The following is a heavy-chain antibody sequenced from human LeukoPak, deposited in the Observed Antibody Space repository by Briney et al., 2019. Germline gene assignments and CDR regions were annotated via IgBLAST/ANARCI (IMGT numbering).Heavy chain of an antibody. CDR1: GGSFSGYY. CDR2: INHSGST. V-gene: IGHV4-34*01. Sequence: SETLSLTCAVYGGSFSGYYWSWIRQPPGKGLEWIGEINHSGSTNYNPSLKSRVTISVDTSKNQFSLKLSSVTAADTAVYYCASPMAARPYYYYGMDVWGQGTTVTVSS. CDR3: ASPMAARPYYYYGMDV. D-gene: IGHD6-6*01. J-gene: IGHJ6*02.